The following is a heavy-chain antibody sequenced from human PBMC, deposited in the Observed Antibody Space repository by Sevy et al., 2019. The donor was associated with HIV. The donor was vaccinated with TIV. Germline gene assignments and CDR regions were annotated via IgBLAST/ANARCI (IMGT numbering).Heavy chain of an antibody. CDR1: GFRFSDYG. CDR2: IRFDGSMK. D-gene: IGHD3-3*01. V-gene: IGHV3-30*02. Sequence: GESLKISCAASGFRFSDYGMHWVRQAPGKGLGWVSLIRFDGSMKYIADSVKGRFTISRDKVKDRLYLQMNRLRPEDTAVYYCAKDHYDYRTGYYGYYGMDVWGQGTTVTVSS. CDR3: AKDHYDYRTGYYGYYGMDV. J-gene: IGHJ6*02.